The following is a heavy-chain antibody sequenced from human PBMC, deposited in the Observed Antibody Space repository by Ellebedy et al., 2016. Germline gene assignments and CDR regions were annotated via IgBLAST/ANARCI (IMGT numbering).Heavy chain of an antibody. CDR3: ARGLIFSSS. V-gene: IGHV4-39*07. CDR1: GGSISSGGYS. Sequence: SETLSLTXAVSGGSISSGGYSWSWIRQPPGKGLEWIGSIYHSGSTYYNPSLKSRVTISVDTSKNQFSLKLSSVTAADTAVYYCARGLIFSSSWGQGTLVTVSS. D-gene: IGHD6-13*01. CDR2: IYHSGST. J-gene: IGHJ4*02.